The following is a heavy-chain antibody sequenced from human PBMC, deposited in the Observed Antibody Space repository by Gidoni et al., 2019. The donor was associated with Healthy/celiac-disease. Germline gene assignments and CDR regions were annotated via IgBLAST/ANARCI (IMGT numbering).Heavy chain of an antibody. J-gene: IGHJ5*02. V-gene: IGHV1-46*01. CDR2: INPSGGST. CDR1: GYTFTSYY. CDR3: ARDLGGIAARPRFWFDP. Sequence: QVQLVQSGAEVKKPGASVKVSCKASGYTFTSYYMHWVRQAPGQGLEWMGIINPSGGSTSYAQKFQGRVTMTRDTSTSTVYMELSSLRSEDTAVYYCARDLGGIAARPRFWFDPWGQGTLVTVSS. D-gene: IGHD6-6*01.